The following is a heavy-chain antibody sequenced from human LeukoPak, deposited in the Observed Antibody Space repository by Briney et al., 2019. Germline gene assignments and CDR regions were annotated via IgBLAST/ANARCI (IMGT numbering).Heavy chain of an antibody. J-gene: IGHJ5*02. CDR3: ATQATSGWHFS. CDR2: INPNSGGT. Sequence: AAVKVSCQASAYTFTGYYMHWVRQAPGQGPGWMGWINPNSGGTNYAQKFQGRVTMTRDTSLSTVYMELSRLRSDDTAVYYCATQATSGWHFSWGQGTLVTVSS. V-gene: IGHV1-2*02. CDR1: AYTFTGYY. D-gene: IGHD6-19*01.